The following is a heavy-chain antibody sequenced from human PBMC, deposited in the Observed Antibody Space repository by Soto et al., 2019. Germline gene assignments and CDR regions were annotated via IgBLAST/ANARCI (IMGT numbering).Heavy chain of an antibody. J-gene: IGHJ4*02. D-gene: IGHD3-16*01. CDR1: RHTSKSYG. CDR3: VSWVSAHFDY. V-gene: IGHV3-23*01. Sequence: GGSLRLSCAASRHTSKSYGLSWVRQAPGKGLEWVSTIDSSGVNTHYADSVKGRFTITRDNSRNTLHLQMHDLRADDTALYYCVSWVSAHFDYWGQGTVVTVSS. CDR2: IDSSGVNT.